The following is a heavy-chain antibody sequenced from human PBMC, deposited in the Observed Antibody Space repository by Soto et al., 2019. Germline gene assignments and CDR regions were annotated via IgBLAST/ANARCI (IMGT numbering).Heavy chain of an antibody. CDR2: ISYDGSNK. D-gene: IGHD3-10*01. CDR1: GFTFSSYG. CDR3: AKELKGRVYYYYGMDV. V-gene: IGHV3-30*18. J-gene: IGHJ6*02. Sequence: PGGSLRLSCVASGFTFSSYGMHWVRQAPGKGLEWVAVISYDGSNKYYADSVKGRFTISRDNSKNTLYLQMNSLRAEDTAVYYCAKELKGRVYYYYGMDVWGQGTTVTVSS.